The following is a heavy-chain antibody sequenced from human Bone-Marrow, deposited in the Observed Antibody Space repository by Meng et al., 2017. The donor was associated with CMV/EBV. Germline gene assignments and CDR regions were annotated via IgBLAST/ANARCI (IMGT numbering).Heavy chain of an antibody. D-gene: IGHD2-2*01. CDR2: IRSKAYGGTT. V-gene: IGHV3-49*04. Sequence: GGSLRLPCTASGFTFGDYAMSGVRQAPGKGLEWVGFIRSKAYGGTTEYAASVKGRFTISRDDSKSIAYLQMNSLKIEDTAVYYCTRGGTSAMRDGMDVWGQGTTVTVSS. CDR1: GFTFGDYA. CDR3: TRGGTSAMRDGMDV. J-gene: IGHJ6*02.